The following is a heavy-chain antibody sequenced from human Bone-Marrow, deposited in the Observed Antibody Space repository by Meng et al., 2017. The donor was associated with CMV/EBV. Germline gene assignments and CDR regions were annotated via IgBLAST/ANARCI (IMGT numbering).Heavy chain of an antibody. D-gene: IGHD6-19*01. CDR3: ARYPYSSGWYGFDP. V-gene: IGHV4-34*01. CDR1: GGSFSGYY. CDR2: INHSGST. Sequence: CAVYGGSFSGYYWSWIRQPPGKGLEWIGEINHSGSTNYNPSLKSRVTISVDTSKNQFSLKLSSVTAADTAVYYCARYPYSSGWYGFDPWGQGTLVTVSS. J-gene: IGHJ5*02.